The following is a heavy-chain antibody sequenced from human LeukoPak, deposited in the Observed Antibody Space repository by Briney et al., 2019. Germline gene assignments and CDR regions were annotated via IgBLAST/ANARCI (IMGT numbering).Heavy chain of an antibody. D-gene: IGHD3-3*01. CDR2: ISGSGGST. CDR1: GFTFSSYA. J-gene: IGHJ6*02. CDR3: AKAALGVTNPGYGMDV. Sequence: PGGSLRLSCAASGFTFSSYAMSWVRQAPGKGLEWVSAISGSGGSTYYADSVKGRFTISRDNSKNTLYLQMNSLRAEDTAVYYCAKAALGVTNPGYGMDVWGQGTTVTVPS. V-gene: IGHV3-23*01.